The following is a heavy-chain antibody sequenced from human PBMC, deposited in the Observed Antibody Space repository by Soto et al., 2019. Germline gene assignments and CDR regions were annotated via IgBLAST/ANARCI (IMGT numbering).Heavy chain of an antibody. CDR2: IIPIFGTA. Sequence: QVQLVQSGAEVKKPGSSVKVSCKASRGTFSSYAISWVRQAPGQGLEWMGGIIPIFGTANYAQKFQGRVTITADKSTSTAYMELSSLRSEDTAVYYCARDGDGIDDYSYGMDVWGQGTTVTVSS. J-gene: IGHJ6*02. CDR1: RGTFSSYA. CDR3: ARDGDGIDDYSYGMDV. D-gene: IGHD7-27*01. V-gene: IGHV1-69*06.